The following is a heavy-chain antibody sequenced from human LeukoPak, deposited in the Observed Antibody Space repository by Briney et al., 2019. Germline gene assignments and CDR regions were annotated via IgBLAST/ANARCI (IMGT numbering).Heavy chain of an antibody. J-gene: IGHJ4*02. CDR2: IYYSGST. D-gene: IGHD4-17*01. CDR1: GGSISSYY. Sequence: PSETLSLTCTVSGGSISSYYWSWIRQPPGKELEWIGYIYYSGSTNYHPSLKSRVSISVDTSESQFSLILRSVTAADTAVYYCARLDFRDGDYVFWYWGQGTLVTVSS. CDR3: ARLDFRDGDYVFWY. V-gene: IGHV4-59*08.